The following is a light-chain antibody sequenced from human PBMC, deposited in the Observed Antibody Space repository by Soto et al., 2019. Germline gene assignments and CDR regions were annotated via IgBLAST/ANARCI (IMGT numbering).Light chain of an antibody. J-gene: IGKJ1*01. CDR3: QLYGSSPTWA. Sequence: EIVLTQSPGTLSVSPGERATLSCRASQSVNSAYVAWYQQNPGQAPRVLIYGASTRATGIPHRFSGSGSGTDFSLTISRLEPEDSAMYYCQLYGSSPTWAFGQGTKVEIK. CDR1: QSVNSAY. CDR2: GAS. V-gene: IGKV3-20*01.